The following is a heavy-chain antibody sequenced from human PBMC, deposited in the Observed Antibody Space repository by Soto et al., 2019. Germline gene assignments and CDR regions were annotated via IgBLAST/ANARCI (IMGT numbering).Heavy chain of an antibody. Sequence: GESLKISCKGSGYSFTSNWIGWVRQMPGKGLEWMGIIYPGDSDTRYSPSFQGQVTISADKSISTAYLQWSSLKASDTAMYYCARRLVGGNLMDTFDIWGQGTIVTVSS. CDR2: IYPGDSDT. V-gene: IGHV5-51*01. CDR1: GYSFTSNW. D-gene: IGHD6-19*01. CDR3: ARRLVGGNLMDTFDI. J-gene: IGHJ3*02.